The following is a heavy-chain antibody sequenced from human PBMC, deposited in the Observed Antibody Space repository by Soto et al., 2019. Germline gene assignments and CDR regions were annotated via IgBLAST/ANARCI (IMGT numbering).Heavy chain of an antibody. D-gene: IGHD5-18*01. Sequence: EVQLVESGGGLVQPGGSLRLSCAASGFSLSDYWMHWVRQAPGEGLVWLSRITRDGSSTNYADSVKGRFTISRDNAKNTLYLQVNRLRGEDTAVYYSARGANGYYYFDYWGQGTLVTVSS. V-gene: IGHV3-74*01. CDR2: ITRDGSST. J-gene: IGHJ4*02. CDR1: GFSLSDYW. CDR3: ARGANGYYYFDY.